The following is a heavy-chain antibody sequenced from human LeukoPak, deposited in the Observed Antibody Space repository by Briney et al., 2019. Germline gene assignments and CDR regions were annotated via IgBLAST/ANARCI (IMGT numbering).Heavy chain of an antibody. J-gene: IGHJ3*02. CDR2: IKSKTDGGTT. Sequence: PGGSLRLSCAASGFTVSSNYMSWVRQAPGKGLEWVGRIKSKTDGGTTDYAAPVKGRFTISRDDSKNTLYLQMNSLKTEDTAVYYCTTDPNWGSWFDAFDIWGQGTMVTVSS. CDR3: TTDPNWGSWFDAFDI. V-gene: IGHV3-15*01. CDR1: GFTVSSNY. D-gene: IGHD7-27*01.